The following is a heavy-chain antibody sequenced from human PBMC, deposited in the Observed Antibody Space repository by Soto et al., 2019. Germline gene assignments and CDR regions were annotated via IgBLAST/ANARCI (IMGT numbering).Heavy chain of an antibody. CDR1: GFTFSDYY. Sequence: LGGSLRISFAACGFTFSDYYMSWIRQAPGKGLEWVSYISSSGSTIYYADSVKGRFTISRDNAKNSLYLQMNSLRAEDTAVYYCARNSLHGPSPRTYYDFWSGYYGRLDGNYMDVWGKGTTVTVSS. J-gene: IGHJ6*03. CDR3: ARNSLHGPSPRTYYDFWSGYYGRLDGNYMDV. V-gene: IGHV3-11*01. CDR2: ISSSGSTI. D-gene: IGHD3-3*01.